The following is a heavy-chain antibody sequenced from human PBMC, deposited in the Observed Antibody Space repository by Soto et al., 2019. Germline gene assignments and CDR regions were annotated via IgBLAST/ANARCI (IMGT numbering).Heavy chain of an antibody. V-gene: IGHV3-23*01. J-gene: IGHJ4*02. Sequence: GGSLRLSCAASGFTFSSYAMSWVRQAPGKGLEWVSAISGSAGRTYYADSVRGRFTISRDNSRNTLYLQMNSLRAEDTALYYCAKEMYRTSFFDYWGQATLVTVSS. CDR3: AKEMYRTSFFDY. CDR1: GFTFSSYA. CDR2: ISGSAGRT. D-gene: IGHD2-8*01.